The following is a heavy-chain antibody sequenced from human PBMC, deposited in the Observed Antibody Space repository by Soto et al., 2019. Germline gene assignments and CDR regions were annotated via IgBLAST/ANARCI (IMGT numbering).Heavy chain of an antibody. Sequence: PSETLSLPCTVCGGSICSGGYYWRWMRQPPGKGLEWIGYIYYSGSTYYNPTLKSRVTISVDTSKNQFSLKLSSVTAADTAVSYCAATKAPTSSSSAPENWGQGTLVTVSS. CDR2: IYYSGST. CDR3: AATKAPTSSSSAPEN. J-gene: IGHJ4*02. CDR1: GGSICSGGYY. V-gene: IGHV4-31*03. D-gene: IGHD6-13*01.